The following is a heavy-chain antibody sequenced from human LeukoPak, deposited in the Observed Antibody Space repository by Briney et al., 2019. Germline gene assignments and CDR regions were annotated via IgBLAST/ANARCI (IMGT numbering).Heavy chain of an antibody. J-gene: IGHJ6*02. CDR3: ATRPPIVVVPAATYGGYYYGMDV. CDR2: INPNSGGT. V-gene: IGHV1-2*02. D-gene: IGHD2-2*01. Sequence: ASVKVSCKASGYTFTGYYMHWVRQAPGQGLEWMGWINPNSGGTNYAQKFQGRVTMTEDTSTDTAYMELSSLRSEDTAVYYCATRPPIVVVPAATYGGYYYGMDVWGQGTTVTVPS. CDR1: GYTFTGYY.